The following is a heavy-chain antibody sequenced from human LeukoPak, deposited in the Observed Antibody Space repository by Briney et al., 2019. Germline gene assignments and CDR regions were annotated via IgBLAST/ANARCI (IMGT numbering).Heavy chain of an antibody. Sequence: ASVKVSCKASGYTLTSYGISWVRQAPGQGLEWMGWISAYNGNTNYAQKLQGRVTMTTDTSTSTAYMELRSLRSDDTAVYYCAREDPYYDFWSAYYAKYHFDYWGQGTLVTVSS. V-gene: IGHV1-18*01. J-gene: IGHJ4*02. CDR1: GYTLTSYG. CDR2: ISAYNGNT. CDR3: AREDPYYDFWSAYYAKYHFDY. D-gene: IGHD3-3*01.